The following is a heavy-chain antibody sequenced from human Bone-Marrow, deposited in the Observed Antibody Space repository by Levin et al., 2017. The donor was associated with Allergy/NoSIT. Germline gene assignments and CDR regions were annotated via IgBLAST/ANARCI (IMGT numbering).Heavy chain of an antibody. J-gene: IGHJ4*02. Sequence: GASVKVSCKASGYSFTSHGISWVRQAPGQGLEWLGWISTYNGNTIYAQKFQGRVTMTTDSSTDTVYMDLRSLKSDDTAVYYCARDRGSSYGLLEEDYWGQGTLVTVSS. D-gene: IGHD3-22*01. CDR2: ISTYNGNT. V-gene: IGHV1-18*01. CDR3: ARDRGSSYGLLEEDY. CDR1: GYSFTSHG.